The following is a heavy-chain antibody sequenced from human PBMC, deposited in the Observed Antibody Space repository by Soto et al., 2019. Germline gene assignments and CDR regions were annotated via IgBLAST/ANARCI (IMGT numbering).Heavy chain of an antibody. Sequence: EVQLLESGEGLVQPGGSLKLSCAASGFTFSNHAMSWVRQAPGKGLEWVSGIGGSGRNTYYADSVKGRFTISRDNSQNTRVLQMKSMRDEDTAEYYCARVLRYFDAPYGMDVWGQGTTVTVSS. D-gene: IGHD3-9*01. CDR3: ARVLRYFDAPYGMDV. CDR1: GFTFSNHA. CDR2: IGGSGRNT. J-gene: IGHJ6*02. V-gene: IGHV3-23*01.